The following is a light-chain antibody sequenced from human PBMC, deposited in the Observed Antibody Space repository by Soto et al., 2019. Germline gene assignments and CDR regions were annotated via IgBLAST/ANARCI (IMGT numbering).Light chain of an antibody. Sequence: IVMTQSPATLSVSPGERATLSCRASQSVSSNLAWYQQKPGQAPRLLIYGASTRATDIPARFSGSGSGTECTLTITSLQSEDFAVYYCQQYNKWPLTFGGGTKVEIK. V-gene: IGKV3-15*01. CDR2: GAS. CDR1: QSVSSN. J-gene: IGKJ4*01. CDR3: QQYNKWPLT.